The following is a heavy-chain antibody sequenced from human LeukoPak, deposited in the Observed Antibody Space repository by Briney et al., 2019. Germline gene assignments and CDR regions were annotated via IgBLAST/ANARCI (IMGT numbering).Heavy chain of an antibody. J-gene: IGHJ4*02. V-gene: IGHV4-59*08. D-gene: IGHD3-22*01. CDR1: GGSISSYY. CDR2: IYYSGST. CDR3: ARHYDSGAYWYYFDF. Sequence: SETLSLTCTVSGGSISSYYWSWIRQPPGKGPEWIGYIYYSGSTNYNPSLKSRVTISVDTSKNQFSLKLSSVTAADTAVYYCARHYDSGAYWYYFDFWGQGTLVTVSS.